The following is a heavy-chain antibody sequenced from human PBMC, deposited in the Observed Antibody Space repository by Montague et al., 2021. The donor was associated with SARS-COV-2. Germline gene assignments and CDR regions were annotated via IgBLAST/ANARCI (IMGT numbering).Heavy chain of an antibody. V-gene: IGHV4-61*02. Sequence: TLSLTCTVSGGSISSGSYYWSWIRQPAGKGLEWIGRIYTSGSTNYNPSLKSRVTISVDTSKNQFSLKLSSVTAAGTAVYSCARVRPDYYVSSGYYSGAFDIWGRGTMVTVSS. J-gene: IGHJ3*02. CDR3: ARVRPDYYVSSGYYSGAFDI. CDR2: IYTSGST. D-gene: IGHD3-22*01. CDR1: GGSISSGSYY.